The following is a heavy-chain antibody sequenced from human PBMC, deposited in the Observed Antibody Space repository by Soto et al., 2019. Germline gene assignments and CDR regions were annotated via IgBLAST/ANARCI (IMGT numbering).Heavy chain of an antibody. CDR3: ARGYCSGGNCYRFNFDY. Sequence: LSLTCTVSGGSISSYYWSWIRQPPGKGLEWIGYIYYSGSTNYNPSLKSRVTISVDTSKNQFSLKLSSVTAADTAVYYCARGYCSGGNCYRFNFDYWGQGTLVTVSS. D-gene: IGHD2-15*01. CDR1: GGSISSYY. J-gene: IGHJ4*02. V-gene: IGHV4-59*01. CDR2: IYYSGST.